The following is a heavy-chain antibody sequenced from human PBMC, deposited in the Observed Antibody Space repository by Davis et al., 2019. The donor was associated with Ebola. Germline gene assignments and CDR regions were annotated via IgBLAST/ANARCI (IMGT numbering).Heavy chain of an antibody. CDR3: ARDRSTYYDFWSGSISGDYFDY. CDR2: ISSSSSYI. J-gene: IGHJ4*02. D-gene: IGHD3-3*01. Sequence: GESLKISCAASGFTFSSYTMNWVRQAPGKGLEWVSSISSSSSYIYYAVSVKGRFTISRDNAKNSLYLQMNSLRAEDTAVYYCARDRSTYYDFWSGSISGDYFDYWGQGTLVTVSS. CDR1: GFTFSSYT. V-gene: IGHV3-21*01.